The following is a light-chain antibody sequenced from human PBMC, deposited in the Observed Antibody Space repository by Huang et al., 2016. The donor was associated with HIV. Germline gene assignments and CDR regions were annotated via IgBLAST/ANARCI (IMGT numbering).Light chain of an antibody. CDR2: AAS. Sequence: IQLTQFPSALSASVGDRVSISCRASQDVDTNLAWYQQRPGKAPKLLIYAASTLQSGIPSRCSGYGSGTDFSLTIKGLQPEDFATYYCQQLNTYPLTFGPGTTVD. CDR1: QDVDTN. CDR3: QQLNTYPLT. J-gene: IGKJ3*01. V-gene: IGKV1-9*01.